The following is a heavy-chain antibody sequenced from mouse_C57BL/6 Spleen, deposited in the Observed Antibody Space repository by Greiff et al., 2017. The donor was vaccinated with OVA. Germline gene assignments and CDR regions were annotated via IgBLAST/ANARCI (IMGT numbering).Heavy chain of an antibody. Sequence: EVKLMASGGGLVKPGGSLKLSCAASGFTFSDYGLHWVRQAPEKGLEWVAYISSGSSTLYYADTVKGRFTISSDNAKKTLFLQMTSLRSEDTAMDYCARRLYYGSSYGGFAYWGQGTLVTVSA. CDR3: ARRLYYGSSYGGFAY. CDR2: ISSGSSTL. J-gene: IGHJ3*01. V-gene: IGHV5-17*01. D-gene: IGHD1-1*01. CDR1: GFTFSDYG.